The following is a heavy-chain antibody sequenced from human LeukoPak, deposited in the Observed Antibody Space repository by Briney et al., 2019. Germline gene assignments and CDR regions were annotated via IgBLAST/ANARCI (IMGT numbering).Heavy chain of an antibody. V-gene: IGHV1-8*01. J-gene: IGHJ5*02. CDR1: GYTCTSYD. D-gene: IGHD2-15*01. Sequence: ASVKVSCKASGYTCTSYDINWVRQATGQGLEWMGWMNPNSGNTGHAQKFQGRVTMTRNTSISTAYMELSSLRSEDTAVYYCARAQGGYCSGGSCYSPVWFDPWGQGTLVTVSS. CDR3: ARAQGGYCSGGSCYSPVWFDP. CDR2: MNPNSGNT.